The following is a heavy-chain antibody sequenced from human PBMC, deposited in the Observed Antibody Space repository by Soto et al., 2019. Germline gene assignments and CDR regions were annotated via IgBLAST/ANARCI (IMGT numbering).Heavy chain of an antibody. CDR1: GGSISSTNW. D-gene: IGHD6-13*01. J-gene: IGHJ4*02. CDR3: AFPATADFDY. Sequence: SETLSLTCAVSGGSISSTNWWTWVRQSPGRGLEWIGEIYHSGTTNYSPSLKSRVNIAVDMSTNHFSLTLISVTAADTADYYCAFPATADFDYWGKGILVTVSS. V-gene: IGHV4-4*02. CDR2: IYHSGTT.